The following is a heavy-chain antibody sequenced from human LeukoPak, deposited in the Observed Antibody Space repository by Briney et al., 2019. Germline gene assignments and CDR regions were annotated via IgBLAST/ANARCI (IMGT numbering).Heavy chain of an antibody. V-gene: IGHV1-69*05. CDR1: GGTFSSYA. CDR3: ARGSSWFSTFDP. D-gene: IGHD6-13*01. CDR2: IIPIFGTA. J-gene: IGHJ5*02. Sequence: SVKVSCKASGGTFSSYAISWVRQAPGQGLEWMGGIIPIFGTANYAQKFQGRVTITTDESTSTACMELSSLRSEDTAVYYCARGSSWFSTFDPWGQGTLVTVSS.